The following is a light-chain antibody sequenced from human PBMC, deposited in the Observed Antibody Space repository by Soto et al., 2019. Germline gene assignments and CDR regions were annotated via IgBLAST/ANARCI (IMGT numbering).Light chain of an antibody. J-gene: IGLJ1*01. CDR2: DDN. V-gene: IGLV1-51*01. Sequence: QSVLTPPPSVSAAPGQKVTISCPGSSSNIGGNSVSWYQQLPGTAPKLLIYDDNKRPSGIPDRFSGSKSGTSATLGITGFQTGDEADYYCGSWDSSLSAYACGTGTKVT. CDR3: GSWDSSLSAYA. CDR1: SSNIGGNS.